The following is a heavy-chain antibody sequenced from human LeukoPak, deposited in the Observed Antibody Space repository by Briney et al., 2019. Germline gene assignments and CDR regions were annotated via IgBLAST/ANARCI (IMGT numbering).Heavy chain of an antibody. D-gene: IGHD6-19*01. CDR1: GFTFSGYD. Sequence: GGSLRLSCAASGFTFSGYDMHWVRQGTGKGLEWVSGIGTAGDTYYPGSAKGRFTISRENAKNSLYLQMNSLRAGDTAVYYCARDSSGWRAFDIWGQGTMVTVSS. J-gene: IGHJ3*02. V-gene: IGHV3-13*04. CDR3: ARDSSGWRAFDI. CDR2: IGTAGDT.